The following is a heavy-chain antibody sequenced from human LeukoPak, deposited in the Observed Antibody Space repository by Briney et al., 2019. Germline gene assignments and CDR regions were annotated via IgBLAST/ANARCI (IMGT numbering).Heavy chain of an antibody. CDR2: ISGSGGST. Sequence: PGGSLRLSCAASGFTFSSYAMSWVRQAPGKGLEWVSAISGSGGSTYYADSVRGRFTISRDNSKNTLYLQMNSLRAEDTAVYYCAKRNSYAYYFDYWGQGTLATVSS. CDR3: AKRNSYAYYFDY. V-gene: IGHV3-23*01. D-gene: IGHD3-16*01. CDR1: GFTFSSYA. J-gene: IGHJ4*02.